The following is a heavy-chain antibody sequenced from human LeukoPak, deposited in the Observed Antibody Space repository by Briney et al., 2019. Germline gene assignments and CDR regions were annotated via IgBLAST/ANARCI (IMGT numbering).Heavy chain of an antibody. V-gene: IGHV4-34*01. Sequence: PSETLSLTCAVYGGSFSGYYWSWIRQPPGKGLEWIGEINHSGSTNYNPSLKSRVTISVDTSKNQFSLKLSSVTAADTAVYYCARGRQRITIFGVVTSYYFDYWGQGTLVTVSS. J-gene: IGHJ4*02. D-gene: IGHD3-3*01. CDR3: ARGRQRITIFGVVTSYYFDY. CDR1: GGSFSGYY. CDR2: INHSGST.